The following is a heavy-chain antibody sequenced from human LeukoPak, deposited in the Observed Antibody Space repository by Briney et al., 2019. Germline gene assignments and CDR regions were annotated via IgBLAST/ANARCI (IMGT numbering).Heavy chain of an antibody. J-gene: IGHJ4*02. D-gene: IGHD5-12*01. Sequence: PGGSLRLSCAASGFTFSTYGITWVRQAPGKGLEWVSGVSGSSGNTYYVDSVKGRFTISRDNSKNTVYLQMNSLRAEDSALYYCTKWNRYADYWGQGILVTVSS. CDR2: VSGSSGNT. CDR3: TKWNRYADY. CDR1: GFTFSTYG. V-gene: IGHV3-23*01.